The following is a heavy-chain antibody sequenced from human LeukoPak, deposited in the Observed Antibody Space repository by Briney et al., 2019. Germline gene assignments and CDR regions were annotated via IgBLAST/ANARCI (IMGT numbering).Heavy chain of an antibody. D-gene: IGHD4-17*01. V-gene: IGHV4-59*01. CDR1: GGSISSYY. CDR3: ARDQPHDYGDYVYWYFDL. Sequence: SETLSLTCTVSGGSISSYYWSWIRQPPGKGLEWTGSISYSGITNYKPSLKSRVTISVDTSKNQFSLKLSSVTAADTAVYYCARDQPHDYGDYVYWYFDLWGRGTLVTVSS. CDR2: ISYSGIT. J-gene: IGHJ2*01.